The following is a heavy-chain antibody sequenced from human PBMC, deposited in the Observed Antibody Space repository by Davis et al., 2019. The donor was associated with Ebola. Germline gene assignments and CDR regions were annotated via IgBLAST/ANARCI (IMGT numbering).Heavy chain of an antibody. CDR3: ATLSGLFDY. V-gene: IGHV3-33*01. CDR2: IWYDGSNK. J-gene: IGHJ4*02. Sequence: GESLKISCAASGFTFSSYGMHWVRQAPGKGLEWVAVIWYDGSNKYYADSVKGRFTISRDNSKNTLYLQMNSLRAEDTAVYYCATLSGLFDYWGQGTLVTVSS. CDR1: GFTFSSYG. D-gene: IGHD3-3*01.